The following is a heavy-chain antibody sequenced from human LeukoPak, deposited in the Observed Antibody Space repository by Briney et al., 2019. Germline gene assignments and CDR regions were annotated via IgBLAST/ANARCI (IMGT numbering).Heavy chain of an antibody. CDR1: GGSISSYY. Sequence: SETLSLTCTVSGGSISSYYWSWIRQPAGKGLGWIGRIYTSGSTNYNPSLKSRVTMSVDTSKNQFSLKLSSVTAADTAVYYCARDEREGIASQFDYWGQGTLVTVSS. V-gene: IGHV4-4*07. CDR2: IYTSGST. CDR3: ARDEREGIASQFDY. J-gene: IGHJ4*02. D-gene: IGHD6-13*01.